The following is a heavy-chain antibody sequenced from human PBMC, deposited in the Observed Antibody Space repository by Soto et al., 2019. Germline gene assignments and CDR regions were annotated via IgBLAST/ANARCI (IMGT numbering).Heavy chain of an antibody. Sequence: SETLSLTCTVSGGSMSTYYWTWIRQPPGKGLEWIGSIYYRGNAYYNPSLQTRVTILLDKSRSQFSLKLNSVTAADSAVYFCARLEGLATISYYFDFWGPGALVTVSS. V-gene: IGHV4-59*04. CDR3: ARLEGLATISYYFDF. CDR1: GGSMSTYY. D-gene: IGHD1-1*01. CDR2: IYYRGNA. J-gene: IGHJ4*02.